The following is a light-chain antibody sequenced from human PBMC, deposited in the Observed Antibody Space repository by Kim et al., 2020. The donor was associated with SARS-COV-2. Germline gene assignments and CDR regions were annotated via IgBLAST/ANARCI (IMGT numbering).Light chain of an antibody. Sequence: DIQMTQSPSSLSASVGGRVTITCRASQSISSYLNWYQQKPGKAPKLLIYAASSLQSGVPSRFSGSGSGTDFTLTISSLQPEDFATYYCQQSYSTPITFGGGTKLEI. J-gene: IGKJ4*01. CDR1: QSISSY. CDR3: QQSYSTPIT. CDR2: AAS. V-gene: IGKV1-39*01.